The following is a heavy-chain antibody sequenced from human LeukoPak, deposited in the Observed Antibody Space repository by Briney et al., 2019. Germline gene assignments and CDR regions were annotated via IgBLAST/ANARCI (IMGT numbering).Heavy chain of an antibody. Sequence: GASVTVSCMASGYTFTDYYMHWVRQAPGQGLEWMGWINPNSGGTNYAQKFQGWVTMTRDTSISPAYMELSRLRSDDTAVYYCARGVHSGDWFDPWGQGTLVTVSS. CDR3: ARGVHSGDWFDP. D-gene: IGHD6-25*01. CDR2: INPNSGGT. V-gene: IGHV1-2*04. J-gene: IGHJ5*02. CDR1: GYTFTDYY.